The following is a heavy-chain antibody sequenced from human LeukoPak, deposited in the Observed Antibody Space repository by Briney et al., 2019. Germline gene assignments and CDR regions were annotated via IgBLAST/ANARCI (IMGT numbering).Heavy chain of an antibody. J-gene: IGHJ3*02. Sequence: PGGSLRLSCAASGFTFSSYSMNWVRQAPGKGLEWVSSISSSSSYIYYADSVKGRFTISRDNAKNSLYLQMNGLRAEDTAVYYCAGPPVVTATDDAFDIWGQGTMVTVSS. V-gene: IGHV3-21*01. D-gene: IGHD2-21*02. CDR2: ISSSSSYI. CDR1: GFTFSSYS. CDR3: AGPPVVTATDDAFDI.